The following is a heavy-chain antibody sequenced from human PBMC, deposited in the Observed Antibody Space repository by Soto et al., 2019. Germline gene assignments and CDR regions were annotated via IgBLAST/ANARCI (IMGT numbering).Heavy chain of an antibody. J-gene: IGHJ6*04. CDR1: GFTFSSYG. D-gene: IGHD5-18*01. Sequence: QVQLVESGGGVVQPGRSLRLSCAASGFTFSSYGMHWVRQAPGKGLEWVAVISYDGSNKYYADSVKGRFTISRDNSKNTLYLQMNSLRAEDTAVYYCAKERGYSYGSHYYYYGMDVGGEGTTFSVSS. CDR3: AKERGYSYGSHYYYYGMDV. CDR2: ISYDGSNK. V-gene: IGHV3-30*18.